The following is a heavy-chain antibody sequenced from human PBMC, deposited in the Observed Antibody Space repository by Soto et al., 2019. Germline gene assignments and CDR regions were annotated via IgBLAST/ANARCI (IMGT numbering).Heavy chain of an antibody. CDR3: ARVRRITGTMQDNWFDP. CDR2: INPRVGST. D-gene: IGHD1-7*01. CDR1: GYTFTSYY. Sequence: ASVKVSCKASGYTFTSYYMHWVRQSPGQGLEWMGIINPRVGSTSYAQKFQGRVSMTRDTSTSTVYMEVSSLRSEDTAVYYCARVRRITGTMQDNWFDPWGQGTLVTVSS. J-gene: IGHJ5*02. V-gene: IGHV1-46*01.